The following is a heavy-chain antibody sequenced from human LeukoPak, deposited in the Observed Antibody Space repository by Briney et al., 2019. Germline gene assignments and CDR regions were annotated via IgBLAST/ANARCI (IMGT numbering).Heavy chain of an antibody. J-gene: IGHJ4*02. CDR1: GFTFSSYA. D-gene: IGHD1-1*01. CDR3: ARDFSLTRLERPFDC. Sequence: GGSLRLSCAASGFTFSSYAMSWVRQAPGKGLEWVANINQDGSGKYYVDSVKGRFTISRDNAKNSLYLLMNSLRAEDTAVYYCARDFSLTRLERPFDCWGQGTLVTVSS. CDR2: INQDGSGK. V-gene: IGHV3-7*01.